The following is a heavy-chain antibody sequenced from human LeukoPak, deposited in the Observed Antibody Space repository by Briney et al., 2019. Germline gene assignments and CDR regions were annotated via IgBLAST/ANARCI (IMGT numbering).Heavy chain of an antibody. Sequence: SETLSLTSTISGDSINIHYWSWIRRPPGKGLEWIGHIYHSGSTTYNPSLKSRVMISVDTSKKEFSLKLSSVTAADTAVYYCAGYSVSYGLDSWGQGTLVTVSS. J-gene: IGHJ5*01. V-gene: IGHV4-4*09. CDR2: IYHSGST. CDR1: GDSINIHY. CDR3: AGYSVSYGLDS. D-gene: IGHD5/OR15-5a*01.